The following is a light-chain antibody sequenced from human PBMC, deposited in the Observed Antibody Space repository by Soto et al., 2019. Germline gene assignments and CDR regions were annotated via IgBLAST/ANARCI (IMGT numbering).Light chain of an antibody. V-gene: IGKV3-15*01. CDR1: QNVNTN. CDR2: GAS. CDR3: QQYNNWAT. Sequence: ELVMTQSPATLSVSPGERVTLSCRASQNVNTNLAWYQQKLGQAPRLLIYGASARATGIPARFSGSGSGTEFTLTISSLQSEDFAVYYCQQYNNWATFGQGTKVDIK. J-gene: IGKJ1*01.